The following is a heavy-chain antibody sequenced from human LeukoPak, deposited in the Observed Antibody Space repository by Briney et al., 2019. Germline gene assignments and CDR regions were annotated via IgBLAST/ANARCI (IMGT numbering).Heavy chain of an antibody. D-gene: IGHD4-23*01. CDR1: GFTFSSYW. V-gene: IGHV3-7*01. CDR3: VKDRTGNCVAWFDP. Sequence: GGSLRLSCAASGFTFSSYWMSWVRQAPGKGLEWVANIKQDGSEKYYVDSVKGRFTISRDNAKNSLYLQMNSLRAEDTAVYYCVKDRTGNCVAWFDPWGQGTLVTVSS. CDR2: IKQDGSEK. J-gene: IGHJ5*02.